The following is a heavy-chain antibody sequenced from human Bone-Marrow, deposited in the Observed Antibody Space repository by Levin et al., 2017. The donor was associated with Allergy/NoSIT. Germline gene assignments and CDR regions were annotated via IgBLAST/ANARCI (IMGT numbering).Heavy chain of an antibody. CDR3: TTIFSSGWRNWFDP. D-gene: IGHD6-19*01. CDR1: GFTFSNAW. Sequence: GESLKISCAASGFTFSNAWMSWVRQAPGKGLEWVGRIKSKTDGGTTDYAAPVKGRFTISRDDSKNTLYLQMNSLKTEDTAVYYCTTIFSSGWRNWFDPWGQGTLVTVSS. V-gene: IGHV3-15*01. J-gene: IGHJ5*02. CDR2: IKSKTDGGTT.